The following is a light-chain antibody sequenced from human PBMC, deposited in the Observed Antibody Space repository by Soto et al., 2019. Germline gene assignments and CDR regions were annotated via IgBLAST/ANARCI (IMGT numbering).Light chain of an antibody. Sequence: DIPMTQSPSTLSASVGDRCTITCRASQSISSWLAWYQQKPGKAPKLLIYKASSLESGVPSMFSGSGSGTEFTLTISSLQPDDSATYYCQQYDTYWTFGQGTKVDIK. CDR3: QQYDTYWT. CDR2: KAS. V-gene: IGKV1-5*03. J-gene: IGKJ1*01. CDR1: QSISSW.